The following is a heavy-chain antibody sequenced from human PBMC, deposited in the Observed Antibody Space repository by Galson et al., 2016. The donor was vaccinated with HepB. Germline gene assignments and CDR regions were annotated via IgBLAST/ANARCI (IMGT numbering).Heavy chain of an antibody. J-gene: IGHJ4*02. CDR3: AREQGYGDYHY. V-gene: IGHV1-3*01. Sequence: SVKVSCKASGYILTSYAIHWVRQAPGQRLEWMGWINAGNGNTKYSQKFQGRVTITRDTSASTVYMVLSSLRSEDTAVYYCAREQGYGDYHYWGQGTLVTVSS. D-gene: IGHD4-17*01. CDR2: INAGNGNT. CDR1: GYILTSYA.